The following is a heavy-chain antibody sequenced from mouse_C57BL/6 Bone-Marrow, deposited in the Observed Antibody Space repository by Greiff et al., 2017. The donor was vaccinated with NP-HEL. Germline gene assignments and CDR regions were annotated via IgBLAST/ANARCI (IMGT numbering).Heavy chain of an antibody. CDR3: ARDEGY. Sequence: EVQRVESGGGLVKPGGSLKLSCAASGFTFSSYAMSWVRQTPEKRLAWVATISDGGSYTYYPDNVKGRFTISRDNAKNNLYLQMSHLKAEDTAMYYCARDEGYWGQGTTLTVSS. CDR2: ISDGGSYT. V-gene: IGHV5-4*01. CDR1: GFTFSSYA. J-gene: IGHJ2*01.